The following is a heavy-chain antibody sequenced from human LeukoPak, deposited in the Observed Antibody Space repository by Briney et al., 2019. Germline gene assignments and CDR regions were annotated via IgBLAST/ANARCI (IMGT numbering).Heavy chain of an antibody. V-gene: IGHV3-23*01. CDR3: AKGVQIVYYYYYMDV. D-gene: IGHD3-16*02. J-gene: IGHJ6*03. CDR1: GFTFSSYA. CDR2: ISGSGGST. Sequence: PGGSLRLSCAASGFTFSSYAMSWVRQAPGKGLEWVSAISGSGGSTYYADSVKGRFTISRDNSKNTLYLQMNSLRAEDTAVYYFAKGVQIVYYYYYMDVWGKGTTVTVSS.